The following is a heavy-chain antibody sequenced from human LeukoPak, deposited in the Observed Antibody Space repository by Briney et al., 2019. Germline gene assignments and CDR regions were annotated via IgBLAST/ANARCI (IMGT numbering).Heavy chain of an antibody. Sequence: GGSLRLSCAASGFTFSTYSMSWVRQAPGKGLEWVSSISSSSSYIYYADSVKGRFTISRDNAKNSLYLQMNSLRAEDTAVYYCARCPGQFYYDSSGYLFDYWGQGTLVTVSS. CDR3: ARCPGQFYYDSSGYLFDY. V-gene: IGHV3-21*01. J-gene: IGHJ4*02. CDR1: GFTFSTYS. CDR2: ISSSSSYI. D-gene: IGHD3-22*01.